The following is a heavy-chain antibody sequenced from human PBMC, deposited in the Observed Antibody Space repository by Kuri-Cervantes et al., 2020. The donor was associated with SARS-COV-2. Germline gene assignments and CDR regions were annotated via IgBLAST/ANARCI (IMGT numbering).Heavy chain of an antibody. CDR3: ARESTGEGAFDI. Sequence: SETLSLTCTVSGGSISSSSYYWGWIRQPPGKGLEWIGSIYYSGSTYYNPSLKSRVTISVDTSKNQFSLKLSSVTAADTAVYYCARESTGEGAFDIWGQGTMVTVSS. J-gene: IGHJ3*02. D-gene: IGHD7-27*01. CDR2: IYYSGST. V-gene: IGHV4-39*02. CDR1: GGSISSSSYY.